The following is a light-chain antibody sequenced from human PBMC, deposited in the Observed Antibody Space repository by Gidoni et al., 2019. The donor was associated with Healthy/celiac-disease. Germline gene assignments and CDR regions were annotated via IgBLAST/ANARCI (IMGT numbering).Light chain of an antibody. CDR1: SGSIASNY. Sequence: SVSESPGKTVTISCTGSSGSIASNYVQWYQQRPGSAPTTVIYEDNQRPSGVPDRFSGSIDSSSNAASLPLSGLKTEDEADYYCQSYDSSNVVFGGGTTLTVL. J-gene: IGLJ2*01. CDR2: EDN. CDR3: QSYDSSNVV. V-gene: IGLV6-57*02.